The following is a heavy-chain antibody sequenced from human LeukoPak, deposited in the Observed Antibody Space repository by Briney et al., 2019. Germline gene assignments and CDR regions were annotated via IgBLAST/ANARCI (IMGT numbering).Heavy chain of an antibody. CDR3: ARFALLWFYWFDP. CDR1: GGSISSYY. Sequence: NPSETLSLTCTVSGGSISSYYWSWIRQPPGKGLEWIGYIYYSGSTNYNPSLKSRVTISVDTSKNQFSLKLSSVTAADTAVYYCARFALLWFYWFDPWGQGTLVTVSS. J-gene: IGHJ5*02. D-gene: IGHD3-10*01. V-gene: IGHV4-59*12. CDR2: IYYSGST.